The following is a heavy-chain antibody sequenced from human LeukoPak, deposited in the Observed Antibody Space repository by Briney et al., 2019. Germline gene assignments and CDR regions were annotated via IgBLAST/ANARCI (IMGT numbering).Heavy chain of an antibody. CDR2: ISSSSSTI. V-gene: IGHV3-48*01. Sequence: GGSLRLSCAASGFTFSSYSMNWVRQAPGKGLEWVSYISSSSSTIYYADSVKGRFTISRDNAKNSLYLQMNSLRAEDTAVYYCAREPPLVEWELLRDDAFDIWGQGTMVTVSS. J-gene: IGHJ3*02. D-gene: IGHD1-26*01. CDR1: GFTFSSYS. CDR3: AREPPLVEWELLRDDAFDI.